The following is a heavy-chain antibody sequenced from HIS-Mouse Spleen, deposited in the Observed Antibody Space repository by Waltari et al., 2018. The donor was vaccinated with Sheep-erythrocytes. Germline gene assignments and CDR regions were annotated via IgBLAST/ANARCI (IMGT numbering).Heavy chain of an antibody. CDR3: ARDRSNYFDY. J-gene: IGHJ4*02. D-gene: IGHD3-10*01. CDR1: GFTFSSYS. CDR2: ISSSSSYI. V-gene: IGHV3-21*01. Sequence: EVQLVESGGGLVKPGGSLRLSCAASGFTFSSYSMNWVRQAPGKGLEWVSSISSSSSYIYYADSVKGRFTISRDNAKNSLYRQMNSLRAEDTAVYYCARDRSNYFDYWGQGTLVTVSS.